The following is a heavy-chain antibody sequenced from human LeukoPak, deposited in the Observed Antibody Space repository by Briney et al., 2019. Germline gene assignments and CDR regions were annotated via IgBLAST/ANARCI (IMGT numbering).Heavy chain of an antibody. CDR3: ARDGAAAGTGDY. CDR1: GYTFTSYA. D-gene: IGHD6-13*01. Sequence: ASVKVSCKASGYTFTSYAMHWVRQAPGQRLEWMGWINAGNGNTKYSQKFQGRVTITRDTSASTAYMELSSLRSEDTAVHYCARDGAAAGTGDYWGQGTLVTVSS. J-gene: IGHJ4*02. CDR2: INAGNGNT. V-gene: IGHV1-3*01.